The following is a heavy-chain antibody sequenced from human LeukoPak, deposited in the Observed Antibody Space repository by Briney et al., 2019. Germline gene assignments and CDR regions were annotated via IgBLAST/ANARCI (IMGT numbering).Heavy chain of an antibody. D-gene: IGHD3-10*01. J-gene: IGHJ6*02. CDR1: GGSINNFY. CDR2: IFYSGST. Sequence: PSETLSLTCTVSGGSINNFYWSWIRQPPGKGLEWIGYIFYSGSTNYNPSLEGRVTISIDTSKNQFSLKVTSLTAADPAVYYCARTGYYASGSSYYYGMDVWGQGTTVTVSS. V-gene: IGHV4-59*08. CDR3: ARTGYYASGSSYYYGMDV.